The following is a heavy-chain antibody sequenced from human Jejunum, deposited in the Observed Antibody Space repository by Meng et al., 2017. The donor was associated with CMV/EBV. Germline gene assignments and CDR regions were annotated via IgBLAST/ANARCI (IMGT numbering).Heavy chain of an antibody. J-gene: IGHJ5*02. CDR3: ARDYCSSTSCYSRHNWFDP. V-gene: IGHV1-69*04. D-gene: IGHD2-2*01. CDR2: IIPILGIA. CDR1: LSSYT. Sequence: LSSYTISWVRQAPGQGLEWMGRIIPILGIANYAQRFQGRVTITADKSTSTAYMELSSLRSEDTAVYYCARDYCSSTSCYSRHNWFDPWGQGTLVTVSS.